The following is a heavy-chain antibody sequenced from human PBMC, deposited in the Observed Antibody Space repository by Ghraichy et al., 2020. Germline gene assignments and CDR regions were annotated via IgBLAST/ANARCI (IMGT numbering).Heavy chain of an antibody. V-gene: IGHV4-4*07. CDR2: IYTSGST. Sequence: SETLSLTCTVSGGSISSYYWSWIRQPAGKGLEWIGRIYTSGSTNYNPSLKSRVTMSVDTSKNQFSLKLSSVTAADTAVYYCTRVVVRNHYYYYYMDVWGKGTTVTVSS. J-gene: IGHJ6*03. CDR1: GGSISSYY. D-gene: IGHD3-10*01. CDR3: TRVVVRNHYYYYYMDV.